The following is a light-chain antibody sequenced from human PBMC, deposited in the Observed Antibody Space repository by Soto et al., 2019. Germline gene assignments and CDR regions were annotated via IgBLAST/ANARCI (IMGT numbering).Light chain of an antibody. CDR1: QSVSTS. V-gene: IGKV3-11*01. CDR3: QQYGSSPLT. Sequence: LTHSPATLSLSPRQRAKISCEASQSVSTSLAWYQQKPGQAPRLLISDASNRATGIPARFSGSGSGTYFTLTISSLEPEDFAMYYSQQYGSSPLTFGGGTKVDIK. CDR2: DAS. J-gene: IGKJ4*01.